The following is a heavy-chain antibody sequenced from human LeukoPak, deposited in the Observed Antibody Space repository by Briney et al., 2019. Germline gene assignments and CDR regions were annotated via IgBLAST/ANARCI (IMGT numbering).Heavy chain of an antibody. CDR3: ARAQYYLDS. J-gene: IGHJ4*02. CDR1: GFTFSDYY. Sequence: GGSLRLSCAASGFTFSDYYMSWIRRAPGKGLEWVSYISSSSNNRNYADSVKGRFTISRDNAKNSLYLQMNSLRAEDTAVYYCARAQYYLDSWGQGTLVTVSS. CDR2: ISSSSNNR. V-gene: IGHV3-11*06.